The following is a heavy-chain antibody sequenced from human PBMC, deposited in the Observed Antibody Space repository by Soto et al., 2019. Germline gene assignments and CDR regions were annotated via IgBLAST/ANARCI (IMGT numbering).Heavy chain of an antibody. Sequence: QVQLVQSGAEVKKPGASVKVSCKASGYSFTSHGISWVRQAPGQGLEWMGWISANSGDTNYAQKLQGRVTVTTDTSTSTAYLELRSLRSEDTAVYYCARMVRGSNIDYYHYRDVWGKGNTVTVSS. D-gene: IGHD3-10*01. V-gene: IGHV1-18*01. CDR2: ISANSGDT. J-gene: IGHJ6*03. CDR1: GYSFTSHG. CDR3: ARMVRGSNIDYYHYRDV.